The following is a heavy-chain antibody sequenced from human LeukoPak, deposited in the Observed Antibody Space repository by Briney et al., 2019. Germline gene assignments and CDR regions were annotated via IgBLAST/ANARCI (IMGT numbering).Heavy chain of an antibody. CDR1: GGSISPYY. Sequence: SETLSLTCTVSGGSISPYYWSWIRQPPGKGLEWIAYIFHGGYSNYNPSLRSRVTTSVDTSKNQFSLKLSSVTAADTAVYYCARAIYDILTVDPPGASDIWGQGTMVTVSS. CDR2: IFHGGYS. CDR3: ARAIYDILTVDPPGASDI. V-gene: IGHV4-59*12. D-gene: IGHD3-9*01. J-gene: IGHJ3*02.